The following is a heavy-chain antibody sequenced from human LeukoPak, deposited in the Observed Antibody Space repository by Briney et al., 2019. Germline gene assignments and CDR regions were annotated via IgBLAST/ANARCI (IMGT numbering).Heavy chain of an antibody. V-gene: IGHV4-39*01. CDR2: IYYSGST. D-gene: IGHD5-24*01. CDR3: ARLRGYNYGWAFDI. J-gene: IGHJ3*02. Sequence: SETLSLTCTVSGGSISSSSYYWGWIRQPPGKGLEWIGSIYYSGSTYYNPSLKSRVTISVDTSKNQFSLKLSSVTAADTAVYYCARLRGYNYGWAFDIWGQGTMVTVSS. CDR1: GGSISSSSYY.